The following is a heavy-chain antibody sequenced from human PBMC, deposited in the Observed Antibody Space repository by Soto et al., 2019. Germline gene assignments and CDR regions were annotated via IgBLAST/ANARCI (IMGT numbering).Heavy chain of an antibody. CDR3: VRGKMREMATILRDKWFDP. CDR1: EAPLNNQP. D-gene: IGHD5-12*01. V-gene: IGHV1-69*01. CDR2: IIPIFGTS. Sequence: VKLVKFGAEGKKPGSPLKASGRASEAPLNNQPINWGQRPPDKGLEWMGGIIPIFGTSNYAQKFQGRVTITADESTRTAYMELSSLRSEDTAVYYCVRGKMREMATILRDKWFDPWGQGTLVTVSS. J-gene: IGHJ5*02.